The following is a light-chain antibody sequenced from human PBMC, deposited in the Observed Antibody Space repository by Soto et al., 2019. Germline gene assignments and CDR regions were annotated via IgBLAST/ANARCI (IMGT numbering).Light chain of an antibody. CDR1: QSVSRS. CDR2: GAS. V-gene: IGKV3-15*01. J-gene: IGKJ4*01. CDR3: QHYNNWPPLT. Sequence: IVMTQSPATLSVSPGERATLSCRASQSVSRSLAWYQPKPGQAPRPLISGASTWATGIPARFSGSGTGTEFTLTISSLQSEEFAVYSYQHYNNWPPLTFGGGTNVEIK.